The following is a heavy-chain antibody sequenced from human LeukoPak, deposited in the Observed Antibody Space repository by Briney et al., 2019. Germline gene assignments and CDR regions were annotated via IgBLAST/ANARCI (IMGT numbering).Heavy chain of an antibody. V-gene: IGHV3-48*01. CDR3: AKAVELLNWFDP. CDR2: ISSSSSTI. Sequence: GGSLRLSCAASGFTFRSYYMTWVRQAPGKGLEWVSYISSSSSTIYYADSVKGRFTISRDNSKNTLFLQMNSLRAEDTAVYYCAKAVELLNWFDPWGQGTLVTVSS. D-gene: IGHD1-26*01. J-gene: IGHJ5*02. CDR1: GFTFRSYY.